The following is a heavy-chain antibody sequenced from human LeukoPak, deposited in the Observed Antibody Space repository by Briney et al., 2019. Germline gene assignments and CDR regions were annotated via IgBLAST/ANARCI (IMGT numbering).Heavy chain of an antibody. D-gene: IGHD2-2*01. Sequence: SVKVSCKASGYTFTSYYMHWVRQAPGQGLEWMGGIIPIFGTANYAQKFQGRVTITTDESTSTAYMELSSLRSEDTAVYYCARETTRSTTTYYFDYWGQGTLVTVSS. V-gene: IGHV1-69*05. CDR2: IIPIFGTA. CDR1: GYTFTSYY. J-gene: IGHJ4*02. CDR3: ARETTRSTTTYYFDY.